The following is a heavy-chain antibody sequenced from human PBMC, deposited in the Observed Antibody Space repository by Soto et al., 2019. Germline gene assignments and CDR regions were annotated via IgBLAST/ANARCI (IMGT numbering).Heavy chain of an antibody. CDR2: ISGSGGST. D-gene: IGHD3-3*01. V-gene: IGHV3-23*01. Sequence: GGSLRLSCAASGFTFSSYAMSWVRQAPGKGLEWVSAISGSGGSTYYADSVKGRFTISRDNSKNTLYLQMNSLRAEDTAVYYCAKSQANDFWSGYSPPKYYFDYWGQGTLVTVSS. CDR1: GFTFSSYA. J-gene: IGHJ4*02. CDR3: AKSQANDFWSGYSPPKYYFDY.